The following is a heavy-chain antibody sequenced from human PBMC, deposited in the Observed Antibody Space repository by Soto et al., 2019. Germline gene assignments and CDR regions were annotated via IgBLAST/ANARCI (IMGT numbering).Heavy chain of an antibody. J-gene: IGHJ6*02. CDR3: ARDSLTGYYGSGGPYYGMDV. CDR2: ISAYNGNT. Sequence: ASVKVSCKASGYTFTSYGISWVRQAPGQGLEWMGWISAYNGNTNYAQKLQGRVTMTTDTSTSTAYMELRSLRSDDTAVYYCARDSLTGYYGSGGPYYGMDVWGQGTTVTVSS. CDR1: GYTFTSYG. D-gene: IGHD3-10*01. V-gene: IGHV1-18*01.